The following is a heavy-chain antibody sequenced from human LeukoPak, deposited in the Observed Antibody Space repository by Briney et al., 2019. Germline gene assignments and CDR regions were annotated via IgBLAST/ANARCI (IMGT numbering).Heavy chain of an antibody. J-gene: IGHJ4*02. D-gene: IGHD3-10*02. V-gene: IGHV3-74*03. CDR1: GFIYRSYW. CDR3: ARVTWNYVPFDY. CDR2: INSEGSTP. Sequence: PGGSLTLPCAPSGFIYRSYWMHCLPEAPGKAVVWVSRINSEGSTPTYADYVKGRLTISRDNARNTLYLQMNSLGAEDTSVYYCARVTWNYVPFDYWGQGTLVTVSS.